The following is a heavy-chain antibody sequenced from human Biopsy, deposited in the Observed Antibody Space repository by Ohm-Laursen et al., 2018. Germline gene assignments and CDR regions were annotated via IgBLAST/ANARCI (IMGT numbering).Heavy chain of an antibody. CDR1: GDAFLGYY. D-gene: IGHD3-3*01. J-gene: IGHJ4*02. CDR2: IYPNSGDT. CDR3: ARDLLEWSLPS. V-gene: IGHV1-2*02. Sequence: GASVKVSCKVSGDAFLGYYLHWVRQAPGQGLEWMGSIYPNSGDTDFAQEFQGRVSMTRDTSVSTAYLELSSLRSDDTAIYYCARDLLEWSLPSWGQGTLVTVSS.